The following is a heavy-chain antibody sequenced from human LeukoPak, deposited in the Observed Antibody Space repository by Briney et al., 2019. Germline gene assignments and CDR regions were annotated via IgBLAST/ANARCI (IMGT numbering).Heavy chain of an antibody. J-gene: IGHJ4*02. CDR3: ASGSGGSCYD. CDR1: GGSFSGYY. Sequence: SETLSLTCAVYGGSFSGYYWSWSRQPPGKGVEWIGEINHSGSTNYNPSLKRRVTISVDTSKNQSSLKLSSVTAADTAVYYCASGSGGSCYDWGQGTLVTVSS. D-gene: IGHD2-15*01. V-gene: IGHV4-34*01. CDR2: INHSGST.